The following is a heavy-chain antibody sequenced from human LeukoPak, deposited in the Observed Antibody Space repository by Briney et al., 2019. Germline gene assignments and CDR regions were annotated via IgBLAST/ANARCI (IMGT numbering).Heavy chain of an antibody. CDR2: IWYDGSKE. D-gene: IGHD3-10*01. CDR3: ARANYGSGSNYYYGLDV. V-gene: IGHV3-33*01. J-gene: IGHJ6*02. Sequence: GGSLRLSCAASGFTFSSYGMHWVRQAPGKGLEWVAVIWYDGSKEYYAESVKGRFTISRDNSKNTLYLQMNSLGAEDTTVYYCARANYGSGSNYYYGLDVWGQGTTVTVSS. CDR1: GFTFSSYG.